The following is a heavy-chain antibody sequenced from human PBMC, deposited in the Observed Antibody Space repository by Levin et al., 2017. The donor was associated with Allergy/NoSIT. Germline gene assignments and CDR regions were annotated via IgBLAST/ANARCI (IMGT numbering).Heavy chain of an antibody. CDR1: GFTFSSYA. CDR3: AKDHNYSSGWSPYYYYYYMDV. CDR2: ISGSGGST. D-gene: IGHD6-19*01. V-gene: IGHV3-23*01. Sequence: PGESLKISCAASGFTFSSYAMSWVRQAPGKGLEWVSAISGSGGSTYYADSVKGRFTISRDNSKNTLYLQMNSLRAEDTAVYYCAKDHNYSSGWSPYYYYYYMDVWGKGTTVTVSS. J-gene: IGHJ6*03.